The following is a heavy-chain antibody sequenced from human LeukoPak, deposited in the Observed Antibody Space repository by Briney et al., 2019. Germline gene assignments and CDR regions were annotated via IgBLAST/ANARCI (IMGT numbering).Heavy chain of an antibody. CDR1: GGSFSGYY. D-gene: IGHD5-12*01. CDR2: INHSGST. CDR3: ARGRGGIVATNGRARYYFDY. J-gene: IGHJ4*02. Sequence: PSETLSLTCAVYGGSFSGYYWSWIRQPPGKGLEWIGEINHSGSTNYNPSLKSRVTISVDTSKNQFSLKLSSVTAADTAVYYCARGRGGIVATNGRARYYFDYWGQGTLVTVSS. V-gene: IGHV4-34*01.